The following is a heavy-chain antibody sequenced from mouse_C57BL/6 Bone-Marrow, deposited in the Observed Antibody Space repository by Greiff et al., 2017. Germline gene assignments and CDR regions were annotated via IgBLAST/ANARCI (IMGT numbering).Heavy chain of an antibody. CDR3: ARGPGGLDY. D-gene: IGHD3-3*01. V-gene: IGHV1-81*01. CDR2: IYPRSGNT. CDR1: GYTFTSYG. J-gene: IGHJ2*01. Sequence: VQVVESGAELARPGASVKLSCKASGYTFTSYGISWVKQRTGQGLEWIGEIYPRSGNTYYNEKFKGKATLTADKSSSTAYMELRSLTSEDSAVYFYARGPGGLDYWGQGTTLTVSS.